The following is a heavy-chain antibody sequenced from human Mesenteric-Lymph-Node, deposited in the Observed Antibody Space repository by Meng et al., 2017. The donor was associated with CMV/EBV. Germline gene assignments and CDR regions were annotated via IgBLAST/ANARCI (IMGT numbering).Heavy chain of an antibody. CDR1: GYSFSGYF. D-gene: IGHD1-14*01. J-gene: IGHJ6*02. CDR3: ARSRPGSHYYSGMDV. CDR2: INVDSTTT. V-gene: IGHV1-2*02. Sequence: SGYSFSGYFINWVRLARGGGLEWMGWINVDSTTTDYAPQLRGRVTMSRDRDINTAYMELSGLRFDDAAVYYCARSRPGSHYYSGMDVWGQGTTVTVSS.